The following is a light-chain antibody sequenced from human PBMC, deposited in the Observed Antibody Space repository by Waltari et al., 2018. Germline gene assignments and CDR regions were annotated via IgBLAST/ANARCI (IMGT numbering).Light chain of an antibody. Sequence: GSNFNIGANTVNWYQHFPGTAPKLFIYSNHRRPSGVPGRFSGSKSGTSASLAISGLQSDDEADYYCATWDDSLNGWVFGGGTKLTVL. CDR2: SNH. V-gene: IGLV1-44*01. J-gene: IGLJ3*02. CDR1: NFNIGANT. CDR3: ATWDDSLNGWV.